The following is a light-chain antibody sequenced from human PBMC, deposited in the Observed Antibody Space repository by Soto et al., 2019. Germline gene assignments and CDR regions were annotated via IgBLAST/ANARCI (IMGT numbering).Light chain of an antibody. CDR2: KTS. CDR1: QSLVHSNGNTY. J-gene: IGKJ4*01. CDR3: MQVTQFPLT. V-gene: IGKV2-24*01. Sequence: DIVMTQTPLSSPVTLGQPASISCRSSQSLVHSNGNTYLSWLHQRPGQPLRLLIYKTSQRLSGDPDRFSGSRAGTDFTRTISRVEAEDVGVYYCMQVTQFPLTFGGGTKVEIK.